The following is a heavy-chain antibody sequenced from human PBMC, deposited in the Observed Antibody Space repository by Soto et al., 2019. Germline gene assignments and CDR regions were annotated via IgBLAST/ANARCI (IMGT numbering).Heavy chain of an antibody. CDR3: ARDYSGGWYGNFDS. CDR2: ISAYNGHT. V-gene: IGHV1-18*01. D-gene: IGHD6-19*01. J-gene: IGHJ4*02. CDR1: GYTFTNYG. Sequence: QVQLVQSGAEVKKPGASVKVSCKASGYTFTNYGISWVRQAPGQGLEWMGWISAYNGHTNYAQKLQRRVTMTTDTPTNTVDMDLRSLRGDDTAVYYCARDYSGGWYGNFDSWGQGTVVTGSS.